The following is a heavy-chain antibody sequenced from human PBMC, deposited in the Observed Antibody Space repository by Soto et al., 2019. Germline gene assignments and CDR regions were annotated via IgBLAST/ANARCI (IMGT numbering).Heavy chain of an antibody. CDR3: ASGNRYCSSTSCRFDY. D-gene: IGHD2-2*01. Sequence: SVKVSCKASGGTFSSYAISWVRQAPGQGLEWMGGIIPIFGTANYAQKFQGRVTITADKSTSTAYMELSSLRSEDTAVYYCASGNRYCSSTSCRFDYWGQGTLVTVST. V-gene: IGHV1-69*06. J-gene: IGHJ4*02. CDR1: GGTFSSYA. CDR2: IIPIFGTA.